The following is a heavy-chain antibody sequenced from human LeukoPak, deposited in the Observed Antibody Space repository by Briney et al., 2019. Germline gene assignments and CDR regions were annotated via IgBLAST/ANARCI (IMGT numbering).Heavy chain of an antibody. J-gene: IGHJ5*02. D-gene: IGHD6-6*01. CDR1: AYTFTGHY. CDR2: INPNSGGT. CDR3: ARRDYSSSSIGWFDP. V-gene: IGHV1-2*02. Sequence: ASVTVSCKPSAYTFTGHYMHWVRQAPGEGREWMGWINPNSGGTNYAQKFQGRVTMTRDTSISTAYMELSRLRSDDTAVYYCARRDYSSSSIGWFDPWGQGTLVTVSS.